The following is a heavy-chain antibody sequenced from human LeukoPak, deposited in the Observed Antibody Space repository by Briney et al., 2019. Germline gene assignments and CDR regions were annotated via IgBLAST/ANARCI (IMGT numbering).Heavy chain of an antibody. V-gene: IGHV3-7*01. CDR3: ARSNHGPDY. CDR1: GFSFSSHW. Sequence: GGSLRLPCSASGFSFSSHWMNWVRQTPGKGLEWVAIINTDGSEKNYVDSVRGRFTISRDNAKNSLYLQMNSLRAEDTAVYYCARSNHGPDYWGQGTLVTV. J-gene: IGHJ4*02. D-gene: IGHD1-14*01. CDR2: INTDGSEK.